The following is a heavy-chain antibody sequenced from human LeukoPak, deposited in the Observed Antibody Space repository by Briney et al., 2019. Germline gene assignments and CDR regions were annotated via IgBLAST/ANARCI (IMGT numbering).Heavy chain of an antibody. J-gene: IGHJ3*02. CDR1: GFTFSNYG. CDR2: IQYDASNK. D-gene: IGHD3-16*01. CDR3: AKITDPQFDI. V-gene: IGHV3-30*02. Sequence: GGSLRLFCAASGFTFSNYGMHWVRQAPGKGLEWVAFIQYDASNKYYSDSVKGRFTISRDNSKNTLYLQMNSLRPEDTAVYYCAKITDPQFDIWGQGTMVTVSS.